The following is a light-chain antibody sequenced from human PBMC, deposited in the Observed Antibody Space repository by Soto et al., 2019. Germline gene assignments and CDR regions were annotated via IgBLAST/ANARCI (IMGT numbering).Light chain of an antibody. J-gene: IGKJ1*01. CDR2: AAS. Sequence: IQMTQSPSSRSASVGDRVTITCRASQGIRSDLDWYQHKPGKAPKLLIFAASSLQSGVPSRFSGSGSGTDFTLTISSLQPEDFALYYCQQTYTSPQAFGQGTKVDIK. CDR1: QGIRSD. CDR3: QQTYTSPQA. V-gene: IGKV1-39*01.